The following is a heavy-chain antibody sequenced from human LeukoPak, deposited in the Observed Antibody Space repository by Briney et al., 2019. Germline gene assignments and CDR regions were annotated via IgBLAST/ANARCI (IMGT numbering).Heavy chain of an antibody. D-gene: IGHD3-3*01. CDR2: ISGSGGST. CDR3: ARGPGRFLEWLSHFDI. V-gene: IGHV3-23*01. J-gene: IGHJ3*02. CDR1: GCTFSSYA. Sequence: GGSLRLSCAASGCTFSSYAMSWVRQAPGKGLEWVSAISGSGGSTYYADSVKGRFTISRDNSKNTLYLQMNSLRAEDTAVYYCARGPGRFLEWLSHFDIWGQGTMVTVPS.